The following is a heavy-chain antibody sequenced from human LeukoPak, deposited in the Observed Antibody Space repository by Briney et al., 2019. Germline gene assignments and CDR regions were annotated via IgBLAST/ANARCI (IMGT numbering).Heavy chain of an antibody. CDR2: VYKDGSIT. CDR1: GFPFSNYW. Sequence: GGSLRLSCAASGFPFSNYWMHWVRQAPGKGPEWVARVYKDGSITNYADSVKGRFTISRDNAKNTVYLQMNSLRVEDTAVYYCARAAYVDTTLVAPYWGQGTLVTVSS. CDR3: ARAAYVDTTLVAPY. V-gene: IGHV3-74*01. D-gene: IGHD5-18*01. J-gene: IGHJ4*02.